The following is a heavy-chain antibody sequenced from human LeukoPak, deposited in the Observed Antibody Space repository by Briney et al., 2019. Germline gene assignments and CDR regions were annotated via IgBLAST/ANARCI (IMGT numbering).Heavy chain of an antibody. J-gene: IGHJ4*02. CDR3: ASSYHRVVLEYY. CDR1: VGSLQGYY. CDR2: INQSGST. V-gene: IGHV4-34*01. Sequence: PDILSFTHAVYVGSLQGYYWTWIRQHQGQGLKWCGVINQSGSTSYNLCLRRRVTISVYTSNNQYSLKLTSVTASDTAVYYYASSYHRVVLEYYWGQGALVIVAS. D-gene: IGHD3-3*02.